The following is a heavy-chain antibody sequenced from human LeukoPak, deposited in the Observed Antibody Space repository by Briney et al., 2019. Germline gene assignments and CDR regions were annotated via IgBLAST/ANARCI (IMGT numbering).Heavy chain of an antibody. D-gene: IGHD2-2*01. Sequence: SETLSLTCTVSGGSISSGDYYWSWIRQPPGKGLEWIGYIYYSGSTYYNPSLKSRVTISVDTSKNQFSLKLSSVTAADTAVYYCASLSSTYAFDIWGQGTMVTDSS. J-gene: IGHJ3*02. CDR2: IYYSGST. CDR1: GGSISSGDYY. V-gene: IGHV4-30-4*08. CDR3: ASLSSTYAFDI.